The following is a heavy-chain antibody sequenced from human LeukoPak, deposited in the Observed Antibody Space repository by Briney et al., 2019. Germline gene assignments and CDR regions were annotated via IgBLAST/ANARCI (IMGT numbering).Heavy chain of an antibody. CDR3: AREGRGYGGKKGWFDP. CDR1: XSSGGYY. J-gene: IGHJ5*02. D-gene: IGHD4-23*01. CDR2: IYYSGST. V-gene: IGHV4-31*02. Sequence: XSSGGYYWSWIRQHPGKGLEWIGYIYYSGSTYYNPSLKSRVTISVDTSKDQFSLKLSSVTAADTAVYYCAREGRGYGGKKGWFDPWGQGTLVTXSS.